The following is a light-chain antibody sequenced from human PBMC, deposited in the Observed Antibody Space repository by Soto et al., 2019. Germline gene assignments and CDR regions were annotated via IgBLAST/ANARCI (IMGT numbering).Light chain of an antibody. CDR3: ATWDDSLDGPV. J-gene: IGLJ2*01. V-gene: IGLV1-40*01. Sequence: QSVLTQPPSVSGAPGQRVTISCTGSSSNIGAGYDVHWYQQFPGTAPRLLIYANNNRPSGVPDRFSGSKSGTSASLAISGLQSEDEGDYYCATWDDSLDGPVFGGGTKVTVL. CDR2: ANN. CDR1: SSNIGAGYD.